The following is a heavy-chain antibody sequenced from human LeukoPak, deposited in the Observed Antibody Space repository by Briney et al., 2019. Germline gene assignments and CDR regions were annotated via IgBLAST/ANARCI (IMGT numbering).Heavy chain of an antibody. Sequence: ASVKVSCKASGGTFSSYAISWVRQAPGQGREWMGGIIPIFGTANYAQKFQGRVTITTDESTSTAYMELSSLRSEDTAVYYCAREVSLGITGTTSSVTVGWFDPWGQGTLVTVSS. J-gene: IGHJ5*02. CDR2: IIPIFGTA. CDR1: GGTFSSYA. V-gene: IGHV1-69*05. CDR3: AREVSLGITGTTSSVTVGWFDP. D-gene: IGHD1-7*01.